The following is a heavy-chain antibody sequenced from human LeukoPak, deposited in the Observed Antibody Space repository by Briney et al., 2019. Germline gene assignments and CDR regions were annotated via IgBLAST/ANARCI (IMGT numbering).Heavy chain of an antibody. Sequence: AESLKISCKGTAHTFTNTWIAWVRQMPGKGLEWMGIIYPGDSDTIYSPSFQGQVTISVDKSSSTAYLQRSSLTASDTAMYYCARRNSGNFPFDYWGKGTLVTVSS. CDR2: IYPGDSDT. CDR3: ARRNSGNFPFDY. CDR1: AHTFTNTW. V-gene: IGHV5-51*01. D-gene: IGHD6-19*01. J-gene: IGHJ4*02.